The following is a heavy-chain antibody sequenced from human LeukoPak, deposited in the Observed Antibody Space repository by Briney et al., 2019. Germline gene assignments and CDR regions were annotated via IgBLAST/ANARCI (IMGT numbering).Heavy chain of an antibody. V-gene: IGHV4-34*01. CDR3: ARGGGGSWDDY. D-gene: IGHD2-15*01. J-gene: IGHJ4*02. CDR1: GGSFSGYY. CDR2: NNHSGST. Sequence: SETLSLTCAVYGGSFSGYYWSWIRQPPGKGLEWIGENNHSGSTNYNPSLKSRVTISVDTSKNQFSLKLSSVTAADTAVYYCARGGGGSWDDYWGQGTLVTVSS.